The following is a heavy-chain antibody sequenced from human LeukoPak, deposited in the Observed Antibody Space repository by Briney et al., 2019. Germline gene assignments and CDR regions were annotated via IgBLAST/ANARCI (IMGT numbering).Heavy chain of an antibody. Sequence: SETLSLTCTVSGGSISSYYWSWIRQPPGKGLEWIGYIYYSGSTNYNPSLKSRVTISVDTSKNQFSLKLSSVTAADTAVYYCARVPPRYYDSSGYYYVPPPGHPDYWGQGTLVTVSS. CDR3: ARVPPRYYDSSGYYYVPPPGHPDY. J-gene: IGHJ4*02. D-gene: IGHD3-22*01. CDR2: IYYSGST. CDR1: GGSISSYY. V-gene: IGHV4-59*01.